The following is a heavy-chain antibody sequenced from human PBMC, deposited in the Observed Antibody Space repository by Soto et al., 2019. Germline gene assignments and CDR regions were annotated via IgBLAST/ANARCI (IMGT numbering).Heavy chain of an antibody. J-gene: IGHJ5*02. D-gene: IGHD5-18*01. Sequence: QMQLVQSGPEVKKPGTSVKVSCKASGFTFTSSAMQWVRQARGQRLEWIGWIVVGSGNTNYAQKFQXXVXIXXDMSTSTAYMELSSLRSEDTAVYYCAADKEYSYDLWGQGTLVTVSS. CDR2: IVVGSGNT. CDR1: GFTFTSSA. V-gene: IGHV1-58*02. CDR3: AADKEYSYDL.